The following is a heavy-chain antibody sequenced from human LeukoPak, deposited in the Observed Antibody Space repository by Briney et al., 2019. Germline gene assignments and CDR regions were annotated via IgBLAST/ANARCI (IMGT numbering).Heavy chain of an antibody. CDR2: INPNSGGT. CDR1: GYTFTGYY. Sequence: ASVKVSCKASGYTFTGYYMHWVRQAPGQGLEWMGWINPNSGGTNYAQKFQGRVTMTRDTSISTAYMELSRLRSDDTAVYYCARDKRYSGYDSWYYYYYMDVWGKGTTVTVSS. J-gene: IGHJ6*03. D-gene: IGHD5-12*01. CDR3: ARDKRYSGYDSWYYYYYMDV. V-gene: IGHV1-2*02.